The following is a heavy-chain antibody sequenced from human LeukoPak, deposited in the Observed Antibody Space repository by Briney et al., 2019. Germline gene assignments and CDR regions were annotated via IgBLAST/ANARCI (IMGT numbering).Heavy chain of an antibody. J-gene: IGHJ6*02. CDR3: ARHNHGMDV. Sequence: YPSETLSLTCTVSGGSISSSGYYWGWIRQPPGKGLEWIGCFSYPGSTYYNSSLKSRLTVSVDTSRTQLSLELTSVTAADTAVYYCARHNHGMDVWGQGTTVTVSS. CDR2: FSYPGST. V-gene: IGHV4-39*01. CDR1: GGSISSSGYY.